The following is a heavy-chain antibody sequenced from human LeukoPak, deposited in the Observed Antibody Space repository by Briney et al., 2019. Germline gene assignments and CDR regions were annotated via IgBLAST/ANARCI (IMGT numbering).Heavy chain of an antibody. D-gene: IGHD2-2*01. V-gene: IGHV1-8*01. J-gene: IGHJ3*02. CDR1: GYTFTSYD. CDR3: ARYCSSTSCPYNDAFDI. CDR2: MNPNSGNT. Sequence: ASVKVSCKASGYTFTSYDINWVRQATGQGLEWMGWMNPNSGNTGYAQKFQGRVTMTRNTSISTAYMELSSLRSEDTAVYYCARYCSSTSCPYNDAFDIWGQGTMVTVSS.